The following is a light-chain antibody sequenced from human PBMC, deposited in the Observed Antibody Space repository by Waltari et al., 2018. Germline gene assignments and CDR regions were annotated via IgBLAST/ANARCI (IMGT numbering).Light chain of an antibody. CDR2: GKN. V-gene: IGLV3-19*01. CDR3: NSRDSSGNRV. Sequence: SSELTQDPAVSVAFGQPVSITCQGDSLRSHLARWYQKKPGQAPVLFIYGKNNRPSGIPDRFSGSSSGNTASLTITGAQAEDEADYYCNSRDSSGNRVFGGGTKLTVL. CDR1: SLRSHL. J-gene: IGLJ3*02.